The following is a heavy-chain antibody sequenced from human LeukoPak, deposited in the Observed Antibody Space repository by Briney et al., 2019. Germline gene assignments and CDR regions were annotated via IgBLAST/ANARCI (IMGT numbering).Heavy chain of an antibody. D-gene: IGHD3-10*01. CDR2: IFYSGST. Sequence: SETLSLTCTVSGYSISNNFYWAWIRQLPGKGLEWIGNIFYSGSTYYSPSLRSRVTISLDTSRNQFSLKLNSVTAADTAVYYCAKSNGYGLVDIWGQGTMVTVSS. CDR1: GYSISNNFY. CDR3: AKSNGYGLVDI. V-gene: IGHV4-38-2*02. J-gene: IGHJ3*02.